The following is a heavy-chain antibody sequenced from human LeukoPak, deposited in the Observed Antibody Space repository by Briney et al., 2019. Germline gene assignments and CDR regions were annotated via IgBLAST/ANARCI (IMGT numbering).Heavy chain of an antibody. CDR3: ASLYYDILTGQQDAFDI. CDR2: IYYSGST. Sequence: SETLSLPCTVSGGSISSYYWSWIRQPPGKGLEWIGYIYYSGSTNYNPSLKSRVTISVDTSKNQFSLKLSSVTAADTAVYYCASLYYDILTGQQDAFDIWGQGTMVTVSS. CDR1: GGSISSYY. V-gene: IGHV4-59*08. J-gene: IGHJ3*02. D-gene: IGHD3-9*01.